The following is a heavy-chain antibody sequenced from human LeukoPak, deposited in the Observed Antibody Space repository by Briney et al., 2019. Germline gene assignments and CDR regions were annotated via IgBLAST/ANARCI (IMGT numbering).Heavy chain of an antibody. Sequence: GGSLRLSCAASGFTFSSYAMSWVRQAPGKGLEWVSAISGSGGSTYYADSVKGRFTISRDNSKNTLYLQMNSLGAEDTAVYYCAKAGRSGSYYNVLDYWGQGTLVTVSS. CDR1: GFTFSSYA. CDR2: ISGSGGST. V-gene: IGHV3-23*01. J-gene: IGHJ4*02. D-gene: IGHD3-10*01. CDR3: AKAGRSGSYYNVLDY.